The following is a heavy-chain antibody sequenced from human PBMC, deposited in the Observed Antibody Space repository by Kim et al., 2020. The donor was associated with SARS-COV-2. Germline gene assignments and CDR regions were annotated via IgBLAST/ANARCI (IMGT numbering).Heavy chain of an antibody. V-gene: IGHV3-33*01. J-gene: IGHJ6*02. CDR1: GFTFSSYG. CDR2: IWYDGSNK. Sequence: GGSLILSCAASGFTFSSYGMHWVRQAPGKGLEWVAVIWYDGSNKYYADSVKGRFTISRDNSKNTLYLQMNSLRAEDTAVYYCARAEERWYQLLLTRRWYYGMDVWGQGTTVTVSS. D-gene: IGHD2-2*01. CDR3: ARAEERWYQLLLTRRWYYGMDV.